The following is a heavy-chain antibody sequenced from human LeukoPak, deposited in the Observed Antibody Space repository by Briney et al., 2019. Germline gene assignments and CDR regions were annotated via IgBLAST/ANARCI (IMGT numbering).Heavy chain of an antibody. V-gene: IGHV3-74*01. CDR2: INSDGSTT. CDR3: ARGGGYYPIDY. D-gene: IGHD2-15*01. CDR1: GFTFSSYW. J-gene: IGHJ4*02. Sequence: GGSLRLSCTASGFTFSSYWMHWVRHAPGKGLVWVSRINSDGSTTTYADSVKGRFTISRDTSKNILSLQLNGLRAEDTAVYYCARGGGYYPIDYWGQGTLVTVSS.